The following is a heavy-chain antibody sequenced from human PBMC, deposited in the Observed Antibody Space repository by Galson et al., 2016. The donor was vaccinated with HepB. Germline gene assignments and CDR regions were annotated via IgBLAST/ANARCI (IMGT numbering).Heavy chain of an antibody. D-gene: IGHD2-2*01. J-gene: IGHJ5*02. V-gene: IGHV4-4*02. CDR1: GGSISGTNW. CDR3: AREEYCTSHSCYSYWFDP. CDR2: VLHSGTA. Sequence: SETLSLTCTVSGGSISGTNWWTWVRQSPGKGLEWIGEVLHSGTANYNPSLESRVTISVDKSKSHFSLTLTSVTAADTAVYYCAREEYCTSHSCYSYWFDPWGQGTRVTVSS.